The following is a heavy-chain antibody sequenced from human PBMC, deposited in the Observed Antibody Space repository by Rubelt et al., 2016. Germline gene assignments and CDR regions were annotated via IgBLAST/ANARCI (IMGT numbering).Heavy chain of an antibody. CDR3: ARDKLPRYGMDV. CDR2: INHSGSA. Sequence: GLEWIGEINHSGSANYNLSLKSRPTISVDTSKNQFSLKLSSVTAADTAVYYCARDKLPRYGMDVWGQGTTVTVSS. V-gene: IGHV4-34*01. D-gene: IGHD5-24*01. J-gene: IGHJ6*02.